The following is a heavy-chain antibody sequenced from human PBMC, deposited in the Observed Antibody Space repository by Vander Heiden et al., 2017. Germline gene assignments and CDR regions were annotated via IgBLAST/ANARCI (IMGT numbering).Heavy chain of an antibody. Sequence: EVQLVESGGGLVQPGRSLRLSCAASGFTFDDYAMHWVRQAPGKGLEWVSGSNWSGNRIEYADSVKGRFTISRDNAKKSLFLQINSLRPEDTALYYCAKVEAVGSTTFAFDFWGQGTLVTVSS. D-gene: IGHD1-26*01. CDR1: GFTFDDYA. CDR3: AKVEAVGSTTFAFDF. J-gene: IGHJ4*02. V-gene: IGHV3-9*01. CDR2: SNWSGNRI.